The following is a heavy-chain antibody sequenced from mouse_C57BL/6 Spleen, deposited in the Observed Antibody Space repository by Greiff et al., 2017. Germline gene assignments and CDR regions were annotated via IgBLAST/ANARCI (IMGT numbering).Heavy chain of an antibody. CDR2: IYPGSGST. CDR1: GYTFTSYW. J-gene: IGHJ2*01. CDR3: ARIEVTTVVFDY. D-gene: IGHD1-1*01. Sequence: QVQLQQPGAELVKPGASVKMSCKASGYTFTSYWITWVKQRPGQGLEWIGDIYPGSGSTNYNEKFKSKATLTVDTSSSTAYMQLSSLTSEDSAVYYCARIEVTTVVFDYWGKGTTLTVSS. V-gene: IGHV1-55*01.